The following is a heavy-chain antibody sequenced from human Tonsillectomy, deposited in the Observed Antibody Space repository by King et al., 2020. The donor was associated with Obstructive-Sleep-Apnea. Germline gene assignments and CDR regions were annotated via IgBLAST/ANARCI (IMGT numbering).Heavy chain of an antibody. Sequence: VQLQESGPGLVKPSETLSLTCTVSCTSISDYYWSWIRQPPGKGLEWIGYMYYSGNTKFNPSLKIRVTISADTSKIQFSLRLSSVTAADTAVYYCARHRGVEDYGGYGDYFDYWGQGTLVTVSS. D-gene: IGHD5-12*01. CDR3: ARHRGVEDYGGYGDYFDY. J-gene: IGHJ4*02. CDR1: CTSISDYY. CDR2: MYYSGNT. V-gene: IGHV4-59*08.